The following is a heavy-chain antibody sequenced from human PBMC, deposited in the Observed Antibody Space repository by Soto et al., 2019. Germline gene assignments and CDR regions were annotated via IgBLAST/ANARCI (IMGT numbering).Heavy chain of an antibody. CDR3: ARVRWFPHHYYYYGMDV. CDR1: GGSISSYY. Sequence: SETLSLTCTVSGGSISSYYWSWIRQPPGKGLEWIGYIYYSGSTNYNPSLKSRVTISVDTSKNQFSLKLSSVTAAATAVYYCARVRWFPHHYYYYGMDVWGQGTTVTVSS. V-gene: IGHV4-59*01. CDR2: IYYSGST. J-gene: IGHJ6*02. D-gene: IGHD3-10*01.